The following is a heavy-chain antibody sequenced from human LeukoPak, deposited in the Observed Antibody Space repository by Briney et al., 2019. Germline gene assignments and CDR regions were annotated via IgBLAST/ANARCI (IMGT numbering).Heavy chain of an antibody. Sequence: GGSLRLSCSASGFVFTIYTMYWVRQAPGKGPEYVSTISGSGNWFSIYYADSVKARFTISRDDSKSILYLQLNGLRSAGTAVYYCVKDFGRIRGTPDSWGQGTLVTVSS. J-gene: IGHJ4*02. CDR3: VKDFGRIRGTPDS. V-gene: IGHV3-64D*06. CDR1: GFVFTIYT. D-gene: IGHD1-26*01. CDR2: ISGSGNWFSI.